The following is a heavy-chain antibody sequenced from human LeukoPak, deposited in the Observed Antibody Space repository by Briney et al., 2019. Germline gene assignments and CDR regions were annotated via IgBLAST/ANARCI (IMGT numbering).Heavy chain of an antibody. J-gene: IGHJ4*02. V-gene: IGHV1-2*02. CDR3: ARNGPGYCSSTSCYGEGPFDY. D-gene: IGHD2-2*01. CDR2: INPNSGAT. CDR1: GYTFTGYY. Sequence: GASVKVSCKASGYTFTGYYMHWVRQAPGQGLEWMGWINPNSGATNYAQKFQGRVTMTRDTSISTAYMELSRLRSDDTAVYYCARNGPGYCSSTSCYGEGPFDYWGQGTLVTVSS.